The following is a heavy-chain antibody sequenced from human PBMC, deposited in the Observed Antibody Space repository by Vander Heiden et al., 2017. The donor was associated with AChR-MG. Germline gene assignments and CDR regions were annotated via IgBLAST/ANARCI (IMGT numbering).Heavy chain of an antibody. J-gene: IGHJ4*02. CDR2: IYYSGST. CDR3: ARRGGYSVHD. Sequence: QVQLQEAGPGLVKPSQTLSLTCTVSGGSISNGGYYWSWIRQHPGKGLEWIGYIYYSGSTSYNPSLKSRVTISVDTSKNQFSLKLSSMTAADTAVYYCARRGGYSVHDWGQGTLVTVSS. CDR1: GGSISNGGYY. D-gene: IGHD5-12*01. V-gene: IGHV4-31*03.